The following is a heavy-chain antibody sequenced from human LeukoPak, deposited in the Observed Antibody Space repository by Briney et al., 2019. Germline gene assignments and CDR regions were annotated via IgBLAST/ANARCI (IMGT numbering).Heavy chain of an antibody. D-gene: IGHD1-26*01. CDR2: IYYSGST. J-gene: IGHJ3*02. Sequence: SQTLSLTCTVSGGSVCSGDYYWSWIRQPPGKGLEWIGYIYYSGSTYYNPSLKSRVTISVDTSKNQFSLKLSSVTAADTAVYYCARIVGAGDAFDIWGQGTMVTVSS. CDR3: ARIVGAGDAFDI. V-gene: IGHV4-30-4*08. CDR1: GGSVCSGDYY.